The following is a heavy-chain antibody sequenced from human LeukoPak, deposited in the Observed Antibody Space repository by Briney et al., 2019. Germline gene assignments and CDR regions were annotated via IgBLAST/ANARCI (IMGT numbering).Heavy chain of an antibody. CDR3: ARASRGGRSLEWLLPLQYGMDV. CDR2: TYYSGST. D-gene: IGHD3-3*01. CDR1: GGSISSYY. V-gene: IGHV4-59*01. Sequence: SETLSLTCTVSGGSISSYYWSWIRQPPGKGLEWIGYTYYSGSTNYNPSLKSRVTISVDTSKNQFSLKLSSVTAADTAVYYCARASRGGRSLEWLLPLQYGMDVWGQGTTVTVSS. J-gene: IGHJ6*02.